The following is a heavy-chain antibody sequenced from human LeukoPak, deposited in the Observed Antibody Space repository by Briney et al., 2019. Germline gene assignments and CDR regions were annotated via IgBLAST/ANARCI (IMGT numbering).Heavy chain of an antibody. Sequence: SETLSLTCTVSGGSISSGGYYWSWIRQHPGKGLEWIGYIYYSGSTYYNPSLKSRVTISVDTSKNQFSLKLSSVTAADTAVYYCARGFNRQQLASAAFDIWGQGTMVTVSS. V-gene: IGHV4-31*03. J-gene: IGHJ3*02. CDR1: GGSISSGGYY. CDR3: ARGFNRQQLASAAFDI. CDR2: IYYSGST. D-gene: IGHD6-13*01.